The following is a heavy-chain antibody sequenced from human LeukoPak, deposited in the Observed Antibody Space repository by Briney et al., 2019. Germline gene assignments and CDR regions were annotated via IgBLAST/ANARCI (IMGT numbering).Heavy chain of an antibody. D-gene: IGHD3-22*01. J-gene: IGHJ4*02. Sequence: PGRSLRLSCAASGFTFSSYGMHWVRQAPGKGLEWVAVLWYDRSNKYYADSVKGRFTISRDNSKNTLYLQMNSLRAEDTATFYCARGPDYYDSSGRFDYWGQGTLVTVSS. V-gene: IGHV3-33*01. CDR3: ARGPDYYDSSGRFDY. CDR2: LWYDRSNK. CDR1: GFTFSSYG.